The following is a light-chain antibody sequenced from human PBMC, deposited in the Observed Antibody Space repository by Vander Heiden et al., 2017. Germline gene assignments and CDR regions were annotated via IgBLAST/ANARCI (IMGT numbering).Light chain of an antibody. V-gene: IGLV1-47*01. CDR1: SSNIGSSY. Sequence: QSVLTQPPSTSGIPGQRVTMSCAGSSSNIGSSYVYWFQQCPGTAPKLLIYRNNERPSGVPDRISGSKSGTSASLAISGLRSEDEADYYCAAWDGSLSGWVFGGGTKLTVL. CDR3: AAWDGSLSGWV. CDR2: RNN. J-gene: IGLJ3*02.